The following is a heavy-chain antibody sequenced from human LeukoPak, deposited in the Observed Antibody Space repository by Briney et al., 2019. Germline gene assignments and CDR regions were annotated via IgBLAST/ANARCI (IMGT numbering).Heavy chain of an antibody. J-gene: IGHJ3*02. Sequence: SETLSLTCTVSGGSISSYYWSWIRQRAGKGLEWIGRIYTSGSTNYNPSLKSRVTMSVDTSKNQFSLKLSSVTAADTAVYYCARGKTRYCSSTSCLWAFDIWGQGTMVTVSS. CDR1: GGSISSYY. CDR2: IYTSGST. CDR3: ARGKTRYCSSTSCLWAFDI. D-gene: IGHD2-2*01. V-gene: IGHV4-4*07.